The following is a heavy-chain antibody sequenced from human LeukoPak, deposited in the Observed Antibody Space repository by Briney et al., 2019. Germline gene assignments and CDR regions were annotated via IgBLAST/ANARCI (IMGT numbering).Heavy chain of an antibody. Sequence: PSETLSLTCTVSGGSISSYDWSWIRQPAGKRLEWIGRIYTRGSTNYNPSLKSRVIMSVDTSKNQFSLKLSSVTAADTAVYYCARVSSSWYQDWYFDLWGRGTLVTVSS. J-gene: IGHJ2*01. CDR1: GGSISSYD. D-gene: IGHD6-13*01. V-gene: IGHV4-4*07. CDR3: ARVSSSWYQDWYFDL. CDR2: IYTRGST.